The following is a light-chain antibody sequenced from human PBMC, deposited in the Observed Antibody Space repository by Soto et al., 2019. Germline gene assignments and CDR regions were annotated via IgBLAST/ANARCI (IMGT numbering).Light chain of an antibody. CDR2: AAS. J-gene: IGKJ4*01. CDR3: QQSYSMPLS. V-gene: IGKV1-39*01. CDR1: ENINTF. Sequence: DIPMTQSPSSLSASVGDRVTITCRASENINTFLNWYQHKPGKAPQLLIYAASNLQGGVPSRFSGSGSGTEFTLTISSLQPEDCATFYCQQSYSMPLSFGGGTKVEI.